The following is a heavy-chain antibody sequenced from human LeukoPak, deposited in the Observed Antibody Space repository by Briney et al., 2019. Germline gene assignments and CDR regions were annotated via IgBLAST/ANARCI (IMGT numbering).Heavy chain of an antibody. CDR2: IGGNSGYT. D-gene: IGHD3-10*01. V-gene: IGHV3-23*01. CDR1: GFTFKNYA. CDR3: ATERPFSSGTYYNG. J-gene: IGHJ4*02. Sequence: GGSLRLSCAASGFTFKNYAMSWVRQAPGKGLEWASTIGGNSGYTYYSDSVKGRFTISRDNSRNTLYLQMTSLRVDDTAVYFCATERPFSSGTYYNGWGQGTLVIVSS.